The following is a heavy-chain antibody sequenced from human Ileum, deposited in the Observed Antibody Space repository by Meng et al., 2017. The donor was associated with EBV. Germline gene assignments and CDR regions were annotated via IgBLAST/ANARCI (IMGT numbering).Heavy chain of an antibody. CDR2: IYHSGST. CDR3: ASGRDYAWHS. J-gene: IGHJ4*02. Sequence: VHLREAGPGLVQPSGTLSLTCAVSGDSSSSNNWWSWVRQPPGKGLEWIGEIYHSGSTNYTPSFKSRVTMSVDKSKNQISLNLSSVTAADTAVYYCASGRDYAWHSWGRGTLVTVSS. V-gene: IGHV4-4*02. D-gene: IGHD4-17*01. CDR1: GDSSSSNNW.